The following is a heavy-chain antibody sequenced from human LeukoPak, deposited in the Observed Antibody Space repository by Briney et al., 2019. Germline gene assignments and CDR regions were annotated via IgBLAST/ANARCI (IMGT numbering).Heavy chain of an antibody. J-gene: IGHJ4*02. V-gene: IGHV1-69*04. CDR1: GGTFSSYA. D-gene: IGHD6-13*01. Sequence: SAKVSCKASGGTFSSYAISWVRQAPGQGLEWMGRIIPILGIANYAQKFQGRVTITADKSTSTAYMELSSLRSEDTAVYYCARVVAAAGRYYFDYWGQGTLVTVSS. CDR3: ARVVAAAGRYYFDY. CDR2: IIPILGIA.